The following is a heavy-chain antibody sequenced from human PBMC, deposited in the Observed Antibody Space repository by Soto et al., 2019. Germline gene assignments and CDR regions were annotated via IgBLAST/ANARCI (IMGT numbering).Heavy chain of an antibody. CDR1: GFTFSSYG. J-gene: IGHJ3*02. D-gene: IGHD1-7*01. CDR2: ISYDGSNK. CDR3: AKLTEGGVNWNYDHAFDI. V-gene: IGHV3-30*18. Sequence: QVQLVESGGGVVQPGMSLRLSCAASGFTFSSYGMHWVRQAPGKGLEWVAVISYDGSNKYYADSVKGRFTISRDNSKNTLYLQMNSLRAEDTAVYYCAKLTEGGVNWNYDHAFDIWGQGTMVTVSS.